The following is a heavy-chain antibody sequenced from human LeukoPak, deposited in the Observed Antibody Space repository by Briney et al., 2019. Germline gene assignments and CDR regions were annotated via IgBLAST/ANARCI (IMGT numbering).Heavy chain of an antibody. D-gene: IGHD3-22*01. CDR2: ISSSGSTI. J-gene: IGHJ4*02. Sequence: PGRSLRLSCAASGFTFGSYGMHWVRQAPGKGLEWVSYISSSGSTIYYADSVKGGFTISRENAKNSLYLQMNSLRAEDTALYYCARASLYDNSAYYLDYWGQGTLVTVSS. CDR1: GFTFGSYG. V-gene: IGHV3-48*04. CDR3: ARASLYDNSAYYLDY.